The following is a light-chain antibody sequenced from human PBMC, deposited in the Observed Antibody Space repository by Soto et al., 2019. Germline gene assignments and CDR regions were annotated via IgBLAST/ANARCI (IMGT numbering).Light chain of an antibody. V-gene: IGLV4-69*01. Sequence: QSVLTQSPSASASLGASVKITCTLSSGHKTFAIAWHQQHSREGPRYLMRINSDGSHTKADGIPDRFSGSSSGAERYLIISSLQSDDEADYYCQTWGPGFEIFGGGTKLTVL. J-gene: IGLJ2*01. CDR2: INSDGSH. CDR1: SGHKTFA. CDR3: QTWGPGFEI.